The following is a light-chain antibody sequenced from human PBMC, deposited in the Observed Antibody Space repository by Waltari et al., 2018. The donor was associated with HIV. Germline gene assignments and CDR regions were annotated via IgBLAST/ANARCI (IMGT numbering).Light chain of an antibody. Sequence: QSVLTQPPSASGTPGQRVTISCSGNSSNIGSNYVYWYQQLPGMTPRLLIFRNNPRPAGVPDRFSGSKSGTSASRAISGLRSEDEADYCCATWDDSLSALWVFGGGTKLTVL. CDR2: RNN. J-gene: IGLJ3*02. V-gene: IGLV1-47*01. CDR3: ATWDDSLSALWV. CDR1: SSNIGSNY.